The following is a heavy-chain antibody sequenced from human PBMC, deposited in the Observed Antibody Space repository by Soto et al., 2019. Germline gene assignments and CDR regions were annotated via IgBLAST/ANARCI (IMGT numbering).Heavy chain of an antibody. D-gene: IGHD5-18*01. CDR2: IYPGDSDT. V-gene: IGHV5-51*01. Sequence: LGELLKISCKGSGDSFTSYWSGWVRQMPGKGLEWMGIIYPGDSDTRYSPSFQGQVTISADKSISTAYLQWSSLKASDTAMYYCARHPRPTVAMVTVWFDPWGQGTLVTVLL. CDR3: ARHPRPTVAMVTVWFDP. J-gene: IGHJ5*02. CDR1: GDSFTSYW.